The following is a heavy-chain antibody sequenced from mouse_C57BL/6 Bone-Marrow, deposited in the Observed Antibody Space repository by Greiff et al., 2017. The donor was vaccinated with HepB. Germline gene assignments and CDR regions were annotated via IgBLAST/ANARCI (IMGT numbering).Heavy chain of an antibody. CDR2: INPSTGGT. J-gene: IGHJ2*01. V-gene: IGHV1-42*01. D-gene: IGHD1-1*01. Sequence: EVQLQQSGPELVKPGASVKISCKASGYSFTGYYMNWVKQSPEKSLEWIGEINPSTGGTTYNQKFKAKATLTVDKSSSTAYMQLKSLTSEDSAVYYCARRGYGLDYWGQGTTLTVSS. CDR1: GYSFTGYY. CDR3: ARRGYGLDY.